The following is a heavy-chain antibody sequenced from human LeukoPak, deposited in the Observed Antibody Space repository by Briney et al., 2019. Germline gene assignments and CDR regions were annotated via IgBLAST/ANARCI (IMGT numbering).Heavy chain of an antibody. J-gene: IGHJ4*02. CDR2: ISAYTGNT. V-gene: IGHV1-18*04. D-gene: IGHD2-15*01. CDR1: GYSFSDYY. Sequence: ASVKVSCKASGYSFSDYYMQWVRQAPGQGLEWMVWISAYTGNTNFARKLQGRVTVTTDTSTSTVYMELRSLRSDDTAVYYCARENHLLVVVAATPSLGYWGQGTLVSVSS. CDR3: ARENHLLVVVAATPSLGY.